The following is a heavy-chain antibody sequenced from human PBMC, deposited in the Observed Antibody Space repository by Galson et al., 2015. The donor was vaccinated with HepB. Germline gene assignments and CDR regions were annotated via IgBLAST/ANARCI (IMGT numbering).Heavy chain of an antibody. J-gene: IGHJ6*02. CDR2: INAGNGNT. D-gene: IGHD2-21*02. CDR3: ARVADCGGDCYSYYYYGMDV. CDR1: GYTFTSYA. V-gene: IGHV1-3*01. Sequence: SVKVSCKASGYTFTSYAMHWVRQAPGQRLEWMGWINAGNGNTKYSQKFQGRVTITRDTSASTAYMGLSSLRSDDTAVYYCARVADCGGDCYSYYYYGMDVWGQGTTVTVSS.